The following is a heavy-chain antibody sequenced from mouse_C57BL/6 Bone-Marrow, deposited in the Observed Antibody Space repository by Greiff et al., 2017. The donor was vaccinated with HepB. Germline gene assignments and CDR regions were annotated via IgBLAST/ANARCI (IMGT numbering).Heavy chain of an antibody. Sequence: VQLQQPGAELVKPGASVKLSCKASGYTFTSYWMHWVKQRPGQGLEWIGMIHPNSGSTNYNEKFKSKATLTVDKSSSTAYMQLSSLTSEDSAVYYCARGGMRKDYAMDYWGQGTSVTVSS. CDR2: IHPNSGST. CDR3: ARGGMRKDYAMDY. V-gene: IGHV1-64*01. CDR1: GYTFTSYW. J-gene: IGHJ4*01.